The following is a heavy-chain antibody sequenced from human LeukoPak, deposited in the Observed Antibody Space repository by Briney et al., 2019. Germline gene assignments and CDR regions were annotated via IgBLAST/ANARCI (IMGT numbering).Heavy chain of an antibody. CDR3: ARGTVTAIRPPYFDP. J-gene: IGHJ5*02. Sequence: PSETLSHTCTVPGGSISSYYWSWIRQPPGKGLEWMGYIYYSGSTNYNPSLKSRVTISVDTSKNQFSLKLSSVTAADTAVYYCARGTVTAIRPPYFDPWGQGTLVTVSS. D-gene: IGHD2-21*02. CDR1: GGSISSYY. CDR2: IYYSGST. V-gene: IGHV4-59*01.